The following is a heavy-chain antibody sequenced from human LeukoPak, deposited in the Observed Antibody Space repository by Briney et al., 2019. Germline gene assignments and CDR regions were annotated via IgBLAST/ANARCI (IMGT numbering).Heavy chain of an antibody. CDR1: GDTFSTYS. Sequence: ASVKVSCKTSGDTFSTYSISWLRQAPGQGLEWMGGIIPIFRSADYAQKFQGRVTITADESTSTAYMELSSLTSDDTAVYYCARDMAAAGTSRWFDPWGQGTLVIVSS. D-gene: IGHD6-13*01. CDR2: IIPIFRSA. J-gene: IGHJ5*02. CDR3: ARDMAAAGTSRWFDP. V-gene: IGHV1-69*13.